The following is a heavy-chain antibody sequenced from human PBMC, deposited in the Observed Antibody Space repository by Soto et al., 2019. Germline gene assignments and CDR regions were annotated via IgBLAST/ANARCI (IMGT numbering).Heavy chain of an antibody. Sequence: QVQLVQSGAEVKKPGASVKVSCKASGYTFSSYGISWVRQAPEQGLEWMGRISGYNGNINYAQKFQGRVIMTTDTPTSTAYLELRSLRSDDTAVYYCARITILGLPWDSWGQGTLVTVSS. D-gene: IGHD3-3*01. J-gene: IGHJ4*02. CDR1: GYTFSSYG. V-gene: IGHV1-18*04. CDR3: ARITILGLPWDS. CDR2: ISGYNGNI.